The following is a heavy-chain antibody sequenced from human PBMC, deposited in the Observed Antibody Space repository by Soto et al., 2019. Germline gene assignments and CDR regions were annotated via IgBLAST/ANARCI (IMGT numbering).Heavy chain of an antibody. CDR3: TAPYYDSWTGYWDDYGMDV. CDR2: IKSKTDGGTT. V-gene: IGHV3-15*01. J-gene: IGHJ6*02. D-gene: IGHD3-3*01. CDR1: GFTFINAW. Sequence: GGSLRLSCAASGFTFINAWMSWVRQAPGKGLEWVGRIKSKTDGGTTDYAAPVKGRFTISRDDSKNTLYLQMNSLKTEDTAVYYWTAPYYDSWTGYWDDYGMDVWGQGTPVTVSS.